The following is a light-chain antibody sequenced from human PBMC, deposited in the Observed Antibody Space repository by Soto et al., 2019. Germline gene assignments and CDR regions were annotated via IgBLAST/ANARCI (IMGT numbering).Light chain of an antibody. V-gene: IGLV1-40*01. CDR1: SSNIGAGYD. Sequence: QSVLTQPPSVSGAPGQRVTISCTGSSSNIGAGYDVHWYQQLPGTAPKLLIYGNINRPSGVPDRFSGSKSGTSASLAITGGQAEDEADDYCQSYDSSLSGSVFGGGTKLTVL. J-gene: IGLJ2*01. CDR2: GNI. CDR3: QSYDSSLSGSV.